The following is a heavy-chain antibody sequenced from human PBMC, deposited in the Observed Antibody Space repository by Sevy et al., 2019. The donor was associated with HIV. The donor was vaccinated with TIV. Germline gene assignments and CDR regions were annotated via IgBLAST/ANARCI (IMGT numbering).Heavy chain of an antibody. Sequence: ASVKVSCKASGYTFNSYCISWVRQAPGQGLEWMGWISAYNGNTNYAQKLQGRVTVTTDTSTSTAYMELRSLRSDDTAVYYCARDRIAARPYYYYYYMDVWGKGTTVTVSS. CDR1: GYTFNSYC. D-gene: IGHD6-6*01. J-gene: IGHJ6*03. V-gene: IGHV1-18*04. CDR3: ARDRIAARPYYYYYYMDV. CDR2: ISAYNGNT.